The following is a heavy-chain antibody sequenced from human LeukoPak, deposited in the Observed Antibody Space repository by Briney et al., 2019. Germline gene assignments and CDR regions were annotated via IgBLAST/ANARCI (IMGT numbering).Heavy chain of an antibody. CDR1: YW. V-gene: IGHV5-51*01. D-gene: IGHD3-3*01. CDR2: IYPGDSDT. CDR3: ARRTLTYERVYFDY. Sequence: YWWGWIRQPPGKGLEWMGIIYPGDSDTRYSPSFQGQVTISADKSISTAYLQWSSLKASDTAMYYCARRTLTYERVYFDYWGQGTLVTVSS. J-gene: IGHJ4*02.